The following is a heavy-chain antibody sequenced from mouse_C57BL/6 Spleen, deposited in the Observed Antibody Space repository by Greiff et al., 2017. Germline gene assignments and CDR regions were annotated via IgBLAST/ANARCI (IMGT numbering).Heavy chain of an antibody. V-gene: IGHV2-5*01. CDR2: LWRGGSP. Sequence: VQLQESGPGLVQPSQSLSITCPVSGFSLTSYGVHWVSQSPGKGLEWLGVLWRGGSPDYNAAFMSRLSITKDNSKTQFFFKMISRQSDDTSIDYCAKNCYCSSYAIDYWGQGTSVTVSS. CDR1: GFSLTSYG. J-gene: IGHJ4*01. D-gene: IGHD1-1*01. CDR3: AKNCYCSSYAIDY.